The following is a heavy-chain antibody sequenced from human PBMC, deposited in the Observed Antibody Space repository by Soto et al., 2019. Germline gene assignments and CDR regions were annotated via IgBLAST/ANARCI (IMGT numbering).Heavy chain of an antibody. D-gene: IGHD3-22*01. CDR3: ATEPIYYNDGSGYYPLGH. J-gene: IGHJ4*02. CDR1: GYSFATYG. CDR2: ISAHNGDT. V-gene: IGHV1-18*04. Sequence: QVQLVQSGAEVKKPGASVKVSCKASGYSFATYGFSWVRQAPGQGLECVGWISAHNGDTHYSQKSQGRVTLTTDTSTNTGYLELRSLTSDDTAVYFCATEPIYYNDGSGYYPLGHWGQGTLGTVSS.